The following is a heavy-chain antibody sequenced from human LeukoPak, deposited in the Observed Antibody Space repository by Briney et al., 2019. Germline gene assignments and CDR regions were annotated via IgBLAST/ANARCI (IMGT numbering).Heavy chain of an antibody. D-gene: IGHD6-13*01. V-gene: IGHV4-4*07. CDR2: LYTSGST. CDR1: GGSISSDS. J-gene: IGHJ5*02. CDR3: ARSSYSSSWNPNWFDP. Sequence: PSETLSLTCTVSGGSISSDSWTWIRQPAGKGLEWIGRLYTSGSTNRGSIKHNPSLKSRVAMSVDTSKNQFSLKLSSVTAADTAVYYCARSSYSSSWNPNWFDPWGQGTLVTVSS.